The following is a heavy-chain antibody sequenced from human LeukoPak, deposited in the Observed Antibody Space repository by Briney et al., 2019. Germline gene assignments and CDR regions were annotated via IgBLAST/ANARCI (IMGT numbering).Heavy chain of an antibody. V-gene: IGHV1-46*01. CDR3: ARWYNPTGGFDY. J-gene: IGHJ4*02. Sequence: GASMKVSCTASGYTFTSYYMHWVRQAPGQGLEWMGIINPSGGSTSYAQKFQGRVTMTRDTSTSTVYMELSSLRSEDTAVYYCARWYNPTGGFDYWGQGTLVTVSS. D-gene: IGHD1-14*01. CDR2: INPSGGST. CDR1: GYTFTSYY.